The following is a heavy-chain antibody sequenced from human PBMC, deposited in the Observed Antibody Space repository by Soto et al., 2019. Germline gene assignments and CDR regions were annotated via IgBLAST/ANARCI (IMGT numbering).Heavy chain of an antibody. CDR3: SRAGSYRFDY. Sequence: GGSLRLSCLASGFTFSSYWVHWVRQAPGKGLVWVARINPNGGTINYADSVKGRFTISRDNAKNTLYLQMNSLRAEDTAVYYCSRAGSYRFDYWGQGTLVTVSS. CDR1: GFTFSSYW. D-gene: IGHD3-10*01. V-gene: IGHV3-74*01. CDR2: INPNGGTI. J-gene: IGHJ4*02.